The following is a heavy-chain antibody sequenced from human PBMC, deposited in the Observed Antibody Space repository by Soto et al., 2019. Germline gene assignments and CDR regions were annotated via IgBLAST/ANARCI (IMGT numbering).Heavy chain of an antibody. D-gene: IGHD2-2*01. V-gene: IGHV1-2*02. CDR2: INPNSGGT. CDR1: GYTFTGYY. CDR3: ASGAPYCSSTSCFLHYYYYGMDV. Sequence: QVQLVQSGAEVKKPGASVKVSCKASGYTFTGYYMHWVRQAPGQVLEWMGWINPNSGGTNYAQKFQGRVTMTRDTSISTAYMELSRLRSDDTAVYYCASGAPYCSSTSCFLHYYYYGMDVWGQGTTVTVSS. J-gene: IGHJ6*02.